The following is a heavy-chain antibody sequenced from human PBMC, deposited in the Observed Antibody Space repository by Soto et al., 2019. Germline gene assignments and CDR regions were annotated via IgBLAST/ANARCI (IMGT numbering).Heavy chain of an antibody. CDR1: GFTFSSYA. J-gene: IGHJ4*02. D-gene: IGHD3-9*01. CDR2: ISGSGGST. CDR3: AKDFEMDIKGFDY. Sequence: QLGGSLRLSCAASGFTFSSYAMSWVRQAPGKGLEWVSAISGSGGSTYYADSVKGRFTISRDNSKNTLYLQMNSLRAEDTAVYYCAKDFEMDIKGFDYWGQGTLVTVSS. V-gene: IGHV3-23*01.